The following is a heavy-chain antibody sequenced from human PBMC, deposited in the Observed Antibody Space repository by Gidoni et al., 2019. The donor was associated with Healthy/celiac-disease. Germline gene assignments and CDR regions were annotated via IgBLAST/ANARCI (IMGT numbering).Heavy chain of an antibody. D-gene: IGHD6-6*01. V-gene: IGHV4-39*01. CDR1: GGSISSSSYY. CDR2: IYYSGST. J-gene: IGHJ4*02. CDR3: ASDLASIAAEAYYFDY. Sequence: QLQLQESGPGLVKPSETLSLTCTVSGGSISSSSYYWGWIRQPPGKGLAWIGSIYYSGSTYYNPSLKSRVTISVDTSKNQFSLKLSSVTAADTAVYYCASDLASIAAEAYYFDYWGQGTLVTVSS.